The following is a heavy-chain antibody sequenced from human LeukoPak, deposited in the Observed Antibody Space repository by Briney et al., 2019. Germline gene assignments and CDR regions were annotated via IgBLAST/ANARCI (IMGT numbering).Heavy chain of an antibody. J-gene: IGHJ6*03. D-gene: IGHD6-6*01. V-gene: IGHV1-2*02. CDR2: INPNSGGT. CDR3: AREYSSSSYYYYYYMDV. Sequence: GASVKVSCKASGYTFTGYYMHWVRQAPGQGLEWMGWINPNSGGTNYAQKFQGRVTMTRDTSISTAYMELSRLRSDDTAVYYCAREYSSSSYYYYYYMDVWGKGTTVTVSS. CDR1: GYTFTGYY.